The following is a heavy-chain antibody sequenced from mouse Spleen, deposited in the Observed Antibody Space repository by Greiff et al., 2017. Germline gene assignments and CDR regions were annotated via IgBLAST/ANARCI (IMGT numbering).Heavy chain of an antibody. J-gene: IGHJ4*01. V-gene: IGHV1-64*01. CDR1: GYTFTSYW. CDR3: AREPIYYGDSRDAMDY. D-gene: IGHD2-13*01. CDR2: IHPNSGST. Sequence: QVQLQQSGAELVKPGASVKLSCKASGYTFTSYWMHWVKQRPGQGLEWIGMIHPNSGSTNYNEKFKSKATLTVDKSSSTAYMQLSSLTSEDSAVYYCAREPIYYGDSRDAMDYWGQGTSVTVSS.